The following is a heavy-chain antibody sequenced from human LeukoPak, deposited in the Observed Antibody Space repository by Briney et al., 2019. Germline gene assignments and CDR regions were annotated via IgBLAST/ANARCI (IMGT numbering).Heavy chain of an antibody. V-gene: IGHV3-23*01. D-gene: IGHD3-22*01. CDR3: AREMLDYYDREVGY. CDR2: ISGSGGST. CDR1: GFTFSTYA. Sequence: GGSLRLSCAASGFTFSTYAMSWVRQAPGKGLEWVSAISGSGGSTYYADSVKGRFTISRDNAKNSLYLQMNSLRAEDTAVHYCAREMLDYYDREVGYWGQGTLVTVSS. J-gene: IGHJ4*02.